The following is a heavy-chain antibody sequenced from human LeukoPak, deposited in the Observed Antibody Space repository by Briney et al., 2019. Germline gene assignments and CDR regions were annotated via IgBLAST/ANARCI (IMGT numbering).Heavy chain of an antibody. D-gene: IGHD5-24*01. CDR1: GCPFSSYW. V-gene: IGHV3-7*05. CDR2: INSDGSEK. CDR3: ARGEMAGY. Sequence: WGSLRLISAVSGCPFSSYWLSWVRQAPGKGLEWVANINSDGSEKSYVDSVKCRFTISRDNAKNSLYLQMNSLRAEETALYYCARGEMAGYWRQGTLVTVSS. J-gene: IGHJ4*02.